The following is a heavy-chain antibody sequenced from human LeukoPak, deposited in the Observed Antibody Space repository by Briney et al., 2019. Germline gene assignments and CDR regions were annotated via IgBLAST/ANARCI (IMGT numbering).Heavy chain of an antibody. J-gene: IGHJ4*02. CDR2: SYYSKNT. D-gene: IGHD5-18*01. CDR3: VSPRGFSYGYFDY. Sequence: SETLSLTCTVSGGSISSSSAYWGRIRQPPGQGLVWIGSSYYSKNTYYNPSLKSRVTISADTSKNQFSLTLGSVSATDTAVYYCVSPRGFSYGYFDYWGQGTLVTVSS. V-gene: IGHV4-39*01. CDR1: GGSISSSSAY.